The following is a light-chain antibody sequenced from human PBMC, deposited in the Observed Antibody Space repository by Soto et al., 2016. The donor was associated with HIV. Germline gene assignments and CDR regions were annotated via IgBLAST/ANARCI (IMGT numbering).Light chain of an antibody. Sequence: DIQMTQSPSSLSLSIGDTVSITCRASQSINTYLNWYQQKPGRAPKLLISDASSLQSGVPLRFSGRGSGTDFTLTISSLQHEDLATYYCQQSSRTPRTFGQGPRWKS. CDR3: QQSSRTPRT. CDR2: DAS. V-gene: IGKV1-39*01. CDR1: QSINTY. J-gene: IGKJ1*01.